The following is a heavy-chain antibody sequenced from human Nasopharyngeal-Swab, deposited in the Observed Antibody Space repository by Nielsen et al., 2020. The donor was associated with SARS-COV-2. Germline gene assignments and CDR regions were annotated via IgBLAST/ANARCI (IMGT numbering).Heavy chain of an antibody. J-gene: IGHJ5*02. V-gene: IGHV3-74*01. CDR1: GFTFSSFW. Sequence: GESLKISCAASGFTFSSFWMHWVRHVPGAGLVWVSRIDTDGSVTNYADSVKGRFTISRDNAKNTLYLQMNSLRAEDTAVYYCGRDLGGYGGSWGQGALVIVSP. D-gene: IGHD5-12*01. CDR2: IDTDGSVT. CDR3: GRDLGGYGGS.